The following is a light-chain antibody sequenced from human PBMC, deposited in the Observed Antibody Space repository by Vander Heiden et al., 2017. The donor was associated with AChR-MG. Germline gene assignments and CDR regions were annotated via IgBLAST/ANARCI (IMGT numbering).Light chain of an antibody. CDR1: QSVGTY. CDR2: DTS. CDR3: QQRSYLVT. J-gene: IGKJ4*01. V-gene: IGKV3-11*01. Sequence: ILLTQSPATLSLSPGERATPSCRASQSVGTYLAWYQQKPGQAPRLLIYDTSNRATGIPARFSGSGSGTDFTLTISSLEPEDFAVYYCQQRSYLVTFGGGTKVENK.